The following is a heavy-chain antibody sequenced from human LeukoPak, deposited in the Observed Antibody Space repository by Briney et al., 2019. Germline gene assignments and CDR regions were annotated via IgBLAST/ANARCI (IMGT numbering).Heavy chain of an antibody. CDR3: ARHRVVVVAASDYYYYGMDV. Sequence: PGESLKISCEGSGYRFANFWIGWVRQMPGKGLEWMGIIYPGDSDTRYSPSFQGQVTITADKSISTAYLQWSSLKASDTAMYYCARHRVVVVAASDYYYYGMDVWGQGTTVTVSS. CDR2: IYPGDSDT. D-gene: IGHD2-15*01. CDR1: GYRFANFW. J-gene: IGHJ6*02. V-gene: IGHV5-51*01.